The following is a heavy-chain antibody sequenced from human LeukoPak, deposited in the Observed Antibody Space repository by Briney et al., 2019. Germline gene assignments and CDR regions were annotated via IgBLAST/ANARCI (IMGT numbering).Heavy chain of an antibody. D-gene: IGHD5-18*01. V-gene: IGHV3-13*01. Sequence: GGSLRLSCTASGFTLGGHDMHWVRQTTGDGLEWVAAVSAGHHAFYAGSVKGRFTVSREDAKNSLYLQMNSLRAGDTAVYYCVREARGYRYTYFDYWGQGSLVTVSS. CDR2: VSAGHHA. J-gene: IGHJ4*02. CDR3: VREARGYRYTYFDY. CDR1: GFTLGGHD.